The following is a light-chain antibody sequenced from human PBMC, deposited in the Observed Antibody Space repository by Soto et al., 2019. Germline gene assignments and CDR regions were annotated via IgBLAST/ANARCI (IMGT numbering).Light chain of an antibody. V-gene: IGKV3-15*01. CDR1: QSVSIN. J-gene: IGKJ1*01. CDR3: QHYNNWPPWT. CDR2: GAS. Sequence: EIVMTQSPATLSVSPGERATLSCRASQSVSINLAWYQQKPGQAPRLLIYGASTRATGIPARFSGSGSGTECTLTISSLQSEDFAVYYCQHYNNWPPWTFGQGTKVEIK.